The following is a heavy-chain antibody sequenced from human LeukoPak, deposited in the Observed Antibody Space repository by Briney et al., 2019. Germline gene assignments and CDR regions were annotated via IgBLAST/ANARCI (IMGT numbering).Heavy chain of an antibody. Sequence: SETLSLTCTVSGGSIISYYWSWIRQPAGEGLEWIGRIYSSGNTNYNPSLKSRVTMSVDTSKNQFSLKLTSVTAADTAVYYRARDLMAVASTTLHNWFDPWGQGTLVTVSS. CDR1: GGSIISYY. CDR3: ARDLMAVASTTLHNWFDP. D-gene: IGHD6-19*01. V-gene: IGHV4-4*07. J-gene: IGHJ5*02. CDR2: IYSSGNT.